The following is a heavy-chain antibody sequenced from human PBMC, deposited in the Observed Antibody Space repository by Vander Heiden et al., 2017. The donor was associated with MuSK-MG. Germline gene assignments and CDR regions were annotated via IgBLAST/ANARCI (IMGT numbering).Heavy chain of an antibody. J-gene: IGHJ4*02. CDR3: TTGYTYPPDY. CDR1: GFTFSGFA. D-gene: IGHD5-18*01. Sequence: EVQLVESGGGLVQPGGSVKLACAASGFTFSGFAMHWVRQASGKGLEWIGLIRSKTNTYATAYAASVKGRFTISRDDSKNTAYLQMNSLKTEDTAVYYCTTGYTYPPDYWGQGTLVTVSS. V-gene: IGHV3-73*02. CDR2: IRSKTNTYAT.